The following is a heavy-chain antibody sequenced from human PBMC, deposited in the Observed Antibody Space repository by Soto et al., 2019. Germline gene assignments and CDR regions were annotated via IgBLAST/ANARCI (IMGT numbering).Heavy chain of an antibody. CDR1: GGTFSSYA. J-gene: IGHJ4*02. V-gene: IGHV1-69*13. CDR3: AADYYATSGYYFAY. D-gene: IGHD3-22*01. Sequence: SVKVSCKASGGTFSSYAITWVRQAPGQGLEWMGGIIPIFGTANYAQKFQGRVTITADESTSTAYMELSSLRSEDTAVYYCAADYYATSGYYFAYWGQGTLVTVSS. CDR2: IIPIFGTA.